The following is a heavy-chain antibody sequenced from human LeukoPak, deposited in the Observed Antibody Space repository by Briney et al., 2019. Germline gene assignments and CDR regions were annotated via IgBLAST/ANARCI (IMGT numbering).Heavy chain of an antibody. D-gene: IGHD2-15*01. J-gene: IGHJ3*02. CDR3: ARVDQDCSGGSCHPRNDAFDI. Sequence: ASVKVSCKVSGYTLTELSMHWVRQAPGKGLEWMGGFDPEDGETIYAQKFQGRVTMTEDTSTDTAYMELSSLRSEDTAVYYCARVDQDCSGGSCHPRNDAFDIWGQGTMVTVSS. CDR1: GYTLTELS. CDR2: FDPEDGET. V-gene: IGHV1-24*01.